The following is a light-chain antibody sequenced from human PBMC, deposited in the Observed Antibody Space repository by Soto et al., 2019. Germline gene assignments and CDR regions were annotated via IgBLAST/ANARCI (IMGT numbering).Light chain of an antibody. CDR1: QSVSNV. V-gene: IGKV1-39*01. Sequence: DIQMTQSPSSLSASVGDRVTITCRASQSVSNVLNWYQQKPGRAPKLLSYAASSLQSGVPSRFSGSGSGTDFTLTISSLQPEDFATYYCQQSYTTPRTFGQGTKVEVK. CDR2: AAS. CDR3: QQSYTTPRT. J-gene: IGKJ1*01.